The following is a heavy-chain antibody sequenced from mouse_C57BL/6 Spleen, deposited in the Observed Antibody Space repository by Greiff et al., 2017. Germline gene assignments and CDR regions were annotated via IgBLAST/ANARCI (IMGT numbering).Heavy chain of an antibody. Sequence: VQLQQSGAELVRPGASVKLSCTASGFNIKDYYMHWVKQRPEQGLEWIGRIDPEDGDTEYAPKFQGKATMTADTASNTAYLQLSSLTSKDTAVYYCTRGDGYYGYFDVWGTGTTVTVSS. V-gene: IGHV14-1*01. J-gene: IGHJ1*03. D-gene: IGHD2-3*01. CDR2: IDPEDGDT. CDR1: GFNIKDYY. CDR3: TRGDGYYGYFDV.